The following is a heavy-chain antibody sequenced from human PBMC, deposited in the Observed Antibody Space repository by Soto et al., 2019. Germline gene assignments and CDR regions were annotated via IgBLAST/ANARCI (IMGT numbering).Heavy chain of an antibody. Sequence: QVQLVESGGGVVQPGRSLRLSCAASGFTFSSYGMHWVRQAPGKGLEWVAVISYDGSNKYYADSLKGRFTISRDNSKNTLYLHMNSLRAEDTAVYYCSKGGYQRLSYFDYWGQGTLVTVSS. CDR2: ISYDGSNK. V-gene: IGHV3-30*18. D-gene: IGHD2-2*01. J-gene: IGHJ4*02. CDR3: SKGGYQRLSYFDY. CDR1: GFTFSSYG.